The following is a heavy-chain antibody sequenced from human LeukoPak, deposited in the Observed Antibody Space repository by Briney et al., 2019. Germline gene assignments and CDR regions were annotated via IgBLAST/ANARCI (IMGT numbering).Heavy chain of an antibody. CDR3: ARGVGAAAGSPPFDY. CDR1: GGSFSGCY. V-gene: IGHV4-34*01. J-gene: IGHJ4*02. D-gene: IGHD6-13*01. CDR2: IKHSGST. Sequence: PSETLSLTCAVYGGSFSGCYWSWIRQPPGKGLEWIGEIKHSGSTNYNPSLKSRVTISVDTSKKQFSLKLSSVTAADTAVYYCARGVGAAAGSPPFDYWGQGTLVTVSS.